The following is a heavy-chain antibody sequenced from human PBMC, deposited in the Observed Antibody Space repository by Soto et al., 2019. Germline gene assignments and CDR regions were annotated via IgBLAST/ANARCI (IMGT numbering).Heavy chain of an antibody. V-gene: IGHV3-53*01. CDR2: IYSDGST. J-gene: IGHJ4*02. Sequence: EVQLVESGGGLIQSGGSLRLSCAASGFIVSSNYMSWVRQAPGKGLEWVSVIYSDGSTHYTDSVKDRFIISRDISKNTPYLQMNSLRAEDTAVYYCARARYDSSGYYFDYWGQGALVTVSS. D-gene: IGHD3-22*01. CDR3: ARARYDSSGYYFDY. CDR1: GFIVSSNY.